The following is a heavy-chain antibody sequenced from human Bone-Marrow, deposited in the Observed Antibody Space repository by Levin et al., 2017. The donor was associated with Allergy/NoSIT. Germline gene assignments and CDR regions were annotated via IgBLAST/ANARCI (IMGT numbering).Heavy chain of an antibody. Sequence: SQTLSLTCTVSGGSFSSYYWSWIRQPPGKGLEWIGYNYYSGSTNYNPSLKSRVTISVDTSKNQFTLKLSAVTAADTAVYYCASKPYSGSYLSPLRYFDYWGQGTLITVSS. D-gene: IGHD1-26*01. J-gene: IGHJ4*02. CDR3: ASKPYSGSYLSPLRYFDY. CDR1: GGSFSSYY. CDR2: NYYSGST. V-gene: IGHV4-59*08.